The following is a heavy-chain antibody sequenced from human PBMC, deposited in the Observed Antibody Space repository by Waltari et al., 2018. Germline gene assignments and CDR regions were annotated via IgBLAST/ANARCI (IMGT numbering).Heavy chain of an antibody. CDR1: GFTVSSNY. CDR2: IYSGGST. CDR3: ARGYSSGRGYFDY. J-gene: IGHJ4*02. Sequence: EVQLVESGGGLIQPGGSLRLSGPASGFTVSSNYMSWVPQAPGKGLEWVSVIYSGGSTYYADSVKGRFTISRDNSKNTLYLQMNSLRAEDTAVYYCARGYSSGRGYFDYWGQGTLVTVSS. V-gene: IGHV3-53*01. D-gene: IGHD6-19*01.